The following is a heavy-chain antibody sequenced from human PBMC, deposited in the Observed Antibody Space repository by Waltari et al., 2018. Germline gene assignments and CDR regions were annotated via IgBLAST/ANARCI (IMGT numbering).Heavy chain of an antibody. D-gene: IGHD3-3*01. CDR2: IRHPGNT. Sequence: VQLQQWGAGLLQPSETLSLTCSVPGASFSAYSSGWVRHVPGKGLEGIGQIRHPGNTNYNPSLQSRVAISIDTSRNQFSLRVFSVTAADTGLYFCTRGGNYDFWSHRPFVDPWGQGTQVTVSS. J-gene: IGHJ5*02. CDR3: TRGGNYDFWSHRPFVDP. CDR1: GASFSAYS. V-gene: IGHV4-34*01.